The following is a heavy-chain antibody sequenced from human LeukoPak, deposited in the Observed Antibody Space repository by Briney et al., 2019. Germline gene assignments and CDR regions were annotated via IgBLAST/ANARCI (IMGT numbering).Heavy chain of an antibody. CDR1: GFTVGSNH. V-gene: IGHV3-53*01. D-gene: IGHD1-1*01. J-gene: IGHJ4*02. CDR2: IYSGGST. CDR3: ARGPAGYN. Sequence: GGSLRLSCAASGFTVGSNHMSWVRQAPGKGLEWVSVIYSGGSTDYADSVKGRFTIPRDNLKNTLYLQMNSLRAEDTAVYYCARGPAGYNWGQGTLVTFSS.